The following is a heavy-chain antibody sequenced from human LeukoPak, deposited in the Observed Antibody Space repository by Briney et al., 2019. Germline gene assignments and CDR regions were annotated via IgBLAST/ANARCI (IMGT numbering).Heavy chain of an antibody. J-gene: IGHJ5*02. D-gene: IGHD3-16*02. CDR1: GGSISSYY. Sequence: SETLSLTCTVSGGSISSYYWSWIRQPPGKGLEWIGRIYTSGSTNYNPSLKSRVTISVDTSKNQFSLKLSSVTAADTAVYYCAREYYDYVWGSYRPFDPWGQGTLVTVSS. CDR3: AREYYDYVWGSYRPFDP. V-gene: IGHV4-4*08. CDR2: IYTSGST.